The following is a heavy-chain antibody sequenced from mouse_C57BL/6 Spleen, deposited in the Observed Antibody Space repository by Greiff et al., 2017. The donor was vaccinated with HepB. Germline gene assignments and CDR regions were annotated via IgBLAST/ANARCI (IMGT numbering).Heavy chain of an antibody. Sequence: QVQLQQSGPELVKPGASVKISCKASGYAFSSSWMNWVKQRPGKGLEWIGRIYPGDGDTNYNGKFKGKATLTADKSSSTAYMQLSSLTSEDSAVYFSARSGGNYAMDYWGQGTSVTVSS. CDR3: ARSGGNYAMDY. CDR1: GYAFSSSW. D-gene: IGHD3-1*01. V-gene: IGHV1-82*01. CDR2: IYPGDGDT. J-gene: IGHJ4*01.